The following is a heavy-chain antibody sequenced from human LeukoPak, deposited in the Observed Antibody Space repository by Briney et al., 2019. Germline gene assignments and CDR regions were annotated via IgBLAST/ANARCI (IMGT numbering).Heavy chain of an antibody. Sequence: GASVNVSCKASGYTFTSFDINWVRQATGQGLEWMGWMNYNSGNTGYAQKFQGRVIMTRNISISTAYMELSSLRSEDSAVYYCARVKYNWNDIFENWFDPWGQATLVTVSS. V-gene: IGHV1-8*01. CDR3: ARVKYNWNDIFENWFDP. CDR2: MNYNSGNT. D-gene: IGHD1-1*01. CDR1: GYTFTSFD. J-gene: IGHJ5*02.